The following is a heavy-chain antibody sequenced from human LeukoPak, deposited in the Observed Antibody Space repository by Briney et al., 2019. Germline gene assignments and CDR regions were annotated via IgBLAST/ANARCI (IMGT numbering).Heavy chain of an antibody. Sequence: PGRSLRLSCAASGFTFSSYGMHWVRQAPGQGLEWVAVICYDGSNKYYADSVKGRFTISRDNSKNTLYLQMNSLRAEDTAVYYCAKDSNSYYYDSSGYFEHGGQGTLVTVSS. D-gene: IGHD3-22*01. CDR2: ICYDGSNK. V-gene: IGHV3-33*06. CDR1: GFTFSSYG. J-gene: IGHJ4*02. CDR3: AKDSNSYYYDSSGYFEH.